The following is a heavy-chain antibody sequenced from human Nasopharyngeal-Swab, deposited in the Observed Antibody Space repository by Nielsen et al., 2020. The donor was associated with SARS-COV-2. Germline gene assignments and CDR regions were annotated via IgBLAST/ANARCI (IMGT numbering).Heavy chain of an antibody. J-gene: IGHJ6*03. Sequence: ASVKVSCKASGYTFTSYDINGVRQATGQGLEWMGWMNPNSGNTGYAQKFQGRVTMTRNTSISTAYMEVSSLRSEDTAVYYCARLSNYDFWSGYYAYMDVWGKGTTVTVSS. CDR2: MNPNSGNT. CDR1: GYTFTSYD. D-gene: IGHD3-3*01. V-gene: IGHV1-8*01. CDR3: ARLSNYDFWSGYYAYMDV.